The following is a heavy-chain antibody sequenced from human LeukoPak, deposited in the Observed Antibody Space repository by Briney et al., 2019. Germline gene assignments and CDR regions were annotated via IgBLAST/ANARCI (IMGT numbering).Heavy chain of an antibody. Sequence: PGGALRLSCAASGFTFSSYSMNWVRQAPGKGLEWVSSISSSSSYIYYADSVKGRFTISRDNAKNSLYLQMNSLRAEDTAVYYCARRVLLWFGEFRAFDIWGQGTIVTVSS. V-gene: IGHV3-21*01. CDR2: ISSSSSYI. D-gene: IGHD3-10*01. CDR1: GFTFSSYS. CDR3: ARRVLLWFGEFRAFDI. J-gene: IGHJ3*02.